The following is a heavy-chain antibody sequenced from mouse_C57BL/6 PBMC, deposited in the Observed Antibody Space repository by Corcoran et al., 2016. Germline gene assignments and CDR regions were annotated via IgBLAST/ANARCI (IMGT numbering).Heavy chain of an antibody. CDR2: INPNNGGT. Sequence: EVQLQQSGPELVKPGASVKISCKASGYTFTDYYMNWVKQSHGKSLEWIGDINPNNGGTSYNQKFKGKATLTVDKSSSTAYMELRSLTSEDAAVYYCARGGLTTVVAYYYAMYYWGQGTSVTVSS. CDR3: ARGGLTTVVAYYYAMYY. V-gene: IGHV1-26*01. J-gene: IGHJ4*01. CDR1: GYTFTDYY. D-gene: IGHD1-1*01.